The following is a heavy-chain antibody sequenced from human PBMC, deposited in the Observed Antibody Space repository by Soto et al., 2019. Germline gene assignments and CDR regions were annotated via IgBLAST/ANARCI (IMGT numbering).Heavy chain of an antibody. D-gene: IGHD3-22*01. CDR1: GFIVSSYG. V-gene: IGHV3-33*01. CDR3: ARDFRDYYDSSRYSWFDP. CDR2: IWYDGSNK. J-gene: IGHJ5*02. Sequence: PGGSLRLSCAASGFIVSSYGMHWVRQAPGKGLEWVAVIWYDGSNKYNADSVEGRFTISRDNSKNTLYLQMNSLRADDTAVYYCARDFRDYYDSSRYSWFDPWGQGTLVTVSS.